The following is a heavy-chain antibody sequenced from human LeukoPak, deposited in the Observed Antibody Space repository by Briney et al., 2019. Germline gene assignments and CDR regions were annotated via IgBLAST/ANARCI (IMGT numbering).Heavy chain of an antibody. D-gene: IGHD3-22*01. V-gene: IGHV1-69*02. CDR3: ARVPLDYYDSSDLDY. CDR2: IIPILGIA. CDR1: GGTFSSYT. J-gene: IGHJ4*02. Sequence: GASVKVSCKASGGTFSSYTISWVRQAPGQGLEWMGRIIPILGIANYAQKLQGRVTINADKSMSTAYMELSSLRSEDTAVYYCARVPLDYYDSSDLDYWGQGTLVTVSS.